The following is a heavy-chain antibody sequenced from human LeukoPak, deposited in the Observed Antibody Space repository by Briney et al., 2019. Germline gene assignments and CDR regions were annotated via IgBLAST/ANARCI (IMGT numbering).Heavy chain of an antibody. Sequence: GASVKVSCKASGYTFTSYAMHWVRQAPGQRLEWMGWINAGNGNTKYSQKFQGRVTITRDTSASTAYMELSSLRSEDTAVYYCARGGGYSGYEAGDYWGQGTLVTVSS. CDR2: INAGNGNT. J-gene: IGHJ4*02. CDR1: GYTFTSYA. D-gene: IGHD5-12*01. CDR3: ARGGGYSGYEAGDY. V-gene: IGHV1-3*01.